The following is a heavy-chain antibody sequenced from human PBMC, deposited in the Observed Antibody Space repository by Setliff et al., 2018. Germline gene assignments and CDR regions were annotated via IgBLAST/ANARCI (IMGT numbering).Heavy chain of an antibody. V-gene: IGHV1-18*01. CDR3: TRDWFCSGGDCSDVFDF. Sequence: ASVKVSCKASGYTFTTHGISWVRQAPGQGLEWMGWISTDDGDTNFAQKFQGRVTLTTDTSTGTAYMELRSLTFDDTAVYYCTRDWFCSGGDCSDVFDFWGQGTMVTVSS. CDR1: GYTFTTHG. J-gene: IGHJ3*01. D-gene: IGHD2-21*02. CDR2: ISTDDGDT.